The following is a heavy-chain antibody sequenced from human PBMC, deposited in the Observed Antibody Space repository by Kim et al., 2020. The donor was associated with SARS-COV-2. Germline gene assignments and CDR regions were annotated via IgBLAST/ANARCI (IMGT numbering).Heavy chain of an antibody. CDR3: ARARYGDSYYFDY. J-gene: IGHJ4*02. D-gene: IGHD4-17*01. V-gene: IGHV4-59*01. Sequence: CTPSLRSRVTISVDTSKNPFSLNRTSVTAADTAVYFCARARYGDSYYFDYWGQGTLVTVSS.